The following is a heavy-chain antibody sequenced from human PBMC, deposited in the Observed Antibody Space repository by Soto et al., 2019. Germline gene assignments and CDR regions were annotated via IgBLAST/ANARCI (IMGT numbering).Heavy chain of an antibody. CDR2: ITLSRST. Sequence: QVQLQQWGAGLLKPSETLSLTCAVYGGSFSDYYWSWIRQPPGKGLEWIAEITLSRSTNYNPSLKSRVTISVDTSKNQFSLRLSSVTAADTAVYYCARDNRSGWSFGPGFDIWGQGTMVTVSS. CDR3: ARDNRSGWSFGPGFDI. D-gene: IGHD6-19*01. J-gene: IGHJ3*02. CDR1: GGSFSDYY. V-gene: IGHV4-34*01.